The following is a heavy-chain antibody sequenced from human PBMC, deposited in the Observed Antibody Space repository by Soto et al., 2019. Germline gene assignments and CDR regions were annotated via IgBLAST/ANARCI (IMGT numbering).Heavy chain of an antibody. J-gene: IGHJ4*02. Sequence: SETLSLTCSVSGISVSSSSYYWGWIRQPPGKGLEWIGIISYSGSTHYKPSLKSRLTISVDTSKNQFSLKLRSVTAADTAVYYCARQLAYCGGDCYLGDFDYWGQGTLVTVSS. CDR1: GISVSSSSYY. CDR3: ARQLAYCGGDCYLGDFDY. D-gene: IGHD2-21*02. V-gene: IGHV4-39*01. CDR2: ISYSGST.